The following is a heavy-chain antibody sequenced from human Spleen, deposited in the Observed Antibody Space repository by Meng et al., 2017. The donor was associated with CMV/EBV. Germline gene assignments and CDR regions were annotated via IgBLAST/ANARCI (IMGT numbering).Heavy chain of an antibody. Sequence: QISCKISGYNFTDYYIHWMQQAPGKGLEWMGLINPKDGQTIYAEKFQGRANMTADTTTHTAYLELSSLRSEDTAVYFCARGTSPDSWGQGTLVTVSS. J-gene: IGHJ4*02. CDR1: GYNFTDYY. V-gene: IGHV1-69-2*01. CDR2: INPKDGQT. D-gene: IGHD1-1*01. CDR3: ARGTSPDS.